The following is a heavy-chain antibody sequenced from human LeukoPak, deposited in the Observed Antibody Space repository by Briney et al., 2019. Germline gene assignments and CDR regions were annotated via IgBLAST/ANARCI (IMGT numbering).Heavy chain of an antibody. D-gene: IGHD3-10*01. Sequence: GGSLRLSCAASGFTFSNYAMTWVREAPGQGLEWVSDISGNGGSRYYADSVKGRFSISRDNSKNTLYLQMNSVRVEDTAVYYCAKKEWRINVWFYYHMDVWGKGTTVTVSS. J-gene: IGHJ6*03. CDR1: GFTFSNYA. CDR3: AKKEWRINVWFYYHMDV. CDR2: ISGNGGSR. V-gene: IGHV3-23*01.